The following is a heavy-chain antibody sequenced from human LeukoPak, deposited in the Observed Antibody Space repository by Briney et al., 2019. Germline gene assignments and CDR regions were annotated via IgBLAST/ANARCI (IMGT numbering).Heavy chain of an antibody. CDR3: AKAVPRYYYDSSGYYYAY. CDR1: GFTFSSYA. Sequence: GGSLRLSCAASGFTFSSYAMSWVPQAPGKGLEWVSAISGSGGSTYYADSVKGRFTISRDNSKNTLYLQMNSLRAEDTAVYYCAKAVPRYYYDSSGYYYAYWGQGTLVTVSS. D-gene: IGHD3-22*01. V-gene: IGHV3-23*01. J-gene: IGHJ4*02. CDR2: ISGSGGST.